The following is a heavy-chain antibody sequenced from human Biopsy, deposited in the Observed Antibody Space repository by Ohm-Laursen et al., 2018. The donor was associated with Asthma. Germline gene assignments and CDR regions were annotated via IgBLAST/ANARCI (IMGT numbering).Heavy chain of an antibody. CDR3: ARIPRRSGSYFVDY. V-gene: IGHV4-31*03. CDR1: GDSITSGGCC. J-gene: IGHJ4*02. Sequence: SQTLSLTCTVSGDSITSGGCCWNWIRQHPGKGLEWIGYIHHSGTSYFNPSLKSRASFSRDTSKNQFSLRLSSVTAADTAMYYCARIPRRSGSYFVDYWGQGTLVTVS. D-gene: IGHD3-22*01. CDR2: IHHSGTS.